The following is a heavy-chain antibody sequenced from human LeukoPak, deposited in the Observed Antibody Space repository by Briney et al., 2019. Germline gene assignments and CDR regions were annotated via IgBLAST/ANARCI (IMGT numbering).Heavy chain of an antibody. D-gene: IGHD5-18*01. Sequence: GGSLRLSCAASGFTFSSYAMSWVRQAPGKGLEWVSAISGSGGGTYYADSVKGRFTISRGNSKKTLYLQMNSLRAEDTAVYYCAKGGGYNYGWFDYWGQGTLVTVSS. CDR1: GFTFSSYA. CDR3: AKGGGYNYGWFDY. CDR2: ISGSGGGT. J-gene: IGHJ4*02. V-gene: IGHV3-23*01.